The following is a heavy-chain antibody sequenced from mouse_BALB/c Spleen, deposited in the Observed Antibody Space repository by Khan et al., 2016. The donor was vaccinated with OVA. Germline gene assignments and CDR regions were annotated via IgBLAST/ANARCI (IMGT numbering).Heavy chain of an antibody. CDR3: ARPSYYGNPWFTY. D-gene: IGHD2-10*01. CDR1: GFAFSSYD. J-gene: IGHJ3*01. Sequence: EVKLVESGGGLVKPGGSLKLSCAASGFAFSSYDMSWVRQTPEKRLEWVATISGTGSYTYYPDSVKGRFTISRDNARNTLYLQMSSLRSEDTALYYCARPSYYGNPWFTYWGQGNLVTVSA. V-gene: IGHV5-9*02. CDR2: ISGTGSYT.